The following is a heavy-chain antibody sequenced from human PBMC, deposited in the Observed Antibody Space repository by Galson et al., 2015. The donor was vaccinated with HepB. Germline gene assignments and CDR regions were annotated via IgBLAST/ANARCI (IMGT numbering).Heavy chain of an antibody. V-gene: IGHV3-72*01. CDR1: GFTFSDHY. Sequence: SLRLSCAASGFTFSDHYMDWVRQAPGKGLEWVGRTRNKANSYTTEYAASVKGRFTISRDDSKNSLYLQMNSLRAEDTAVYYCARGREQYSSSEEGFDPWGQGTLVTVSS. CDR3: ARGREQYSSSEEGFDP. J-gene: IGHJ5*02. CDR2: TRNKANSYTT. D-gene: IGHD6-13*01.